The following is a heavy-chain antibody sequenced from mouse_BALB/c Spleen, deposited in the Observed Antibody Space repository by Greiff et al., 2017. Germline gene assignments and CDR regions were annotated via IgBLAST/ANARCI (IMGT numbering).Heavy chain of an antibody. CDR1: GYSITSDYA. Sequence: EVQLQESGPGLVKPSQSLSLTCTVTGYSITSDYAWNWIRQFPGNKLEWMGYISYSGSTSYNPSLKSRISITRDTSKNQFFLQLNSVTTEDTATYYCARRATVVSGGDYFDYWGQGTTLTVSS. CDR2: ISYSGST. CDR3: ARRATVVSGGDYFDY. D-gene: IGHD1-1*01. J-gene: IGHJ2*01. V-gene: IGHV3-2*02.